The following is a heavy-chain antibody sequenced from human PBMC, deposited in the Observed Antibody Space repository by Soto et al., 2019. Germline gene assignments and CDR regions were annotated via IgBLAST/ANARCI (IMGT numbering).Heavy chain of an antibody. CDR2: IKQDGREK. D-gene: IGHD3-16*01. V-gene: IGHV3-7*03. Sequence: GGSLRLSCAASGFSFSSYWMTWVRQAPGKGLEWVANIKQDGREKYYVASVKGRFTISRDNGKNLLFLQMDSLTPDDTAVYYCAGDGVRNGAYNGWLDPWGQGTLVTSPQ. J-gene: IGHJ5*02. CDR1: GFSFSSYW. CDR3: AGDGVRNGAYNGWLDP.